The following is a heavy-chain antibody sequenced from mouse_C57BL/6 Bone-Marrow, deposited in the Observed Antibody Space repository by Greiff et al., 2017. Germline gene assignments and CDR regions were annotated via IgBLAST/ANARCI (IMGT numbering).Heavy chain of an antibody. Sequence: QVQLQQPGAELVKPGASVKMSCKASGYTFTSYWITWVKQRPGQGLEWIGDIYPGSGSTNYNEKFKSKATLTVDTSSSTAYMQLSSLTSEASSVYYCARGSALATGFAYWGQGTLVTVSA. D-gene: IGHD3-1*01. CDR1: GYTFTSYW. CDR2: IYPGSGST. CDR3: ARGSALATGFAY. J-gene: IGHJ3*01. V-gene: IGHV1-55*01.